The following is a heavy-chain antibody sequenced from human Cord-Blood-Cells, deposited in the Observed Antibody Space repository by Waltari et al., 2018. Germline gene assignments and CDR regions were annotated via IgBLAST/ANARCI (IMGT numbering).Heavy chain of an antibody. CDR2: INPNSGGT. Sequence: QVQLVQAGAEVKQHGALVQVSCKSSGYTFTGYYLLWVRQAPGQGREWMGWINPNSGGTNNAQKLQGRVTMTRDTSISTAYMELSRLRSDDTAVYYCARGVPEKETGDFSTWGQGTLVTVSS. J-gene: IGHJ5*02. V-gene: IGHV1-2*02. D-gene: IGHD7-27*01. CDR1: GYTFTGYY. CDR3: ARGVPEKETGDFST.